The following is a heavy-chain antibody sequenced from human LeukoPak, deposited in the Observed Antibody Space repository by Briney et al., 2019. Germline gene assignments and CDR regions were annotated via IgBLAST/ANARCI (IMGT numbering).Heavy chain of an antibody. V-gene: IGHV4-4*07. J-gene: IGHJ3*02. D-gene: IGHD2/OR15-2a*01. Sequence: PSETLSLTCSVSGDSISSYYWSWIRQPAGKGLEWIGRIYTSGSTNYNPSLKSRVTMSVDTSKNQISLKLTSVTAADTAVYYCAGDRISAVVDAFDIWGQGTMVTVSS. CDR2: IYTSGST. CDR3: AGDRISAVVDAFDI. CDR1: GDSISSYY.